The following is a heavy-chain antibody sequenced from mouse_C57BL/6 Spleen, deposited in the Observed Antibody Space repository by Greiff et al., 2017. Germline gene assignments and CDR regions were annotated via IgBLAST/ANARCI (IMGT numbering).Heavy chain of an antibody. CDR3: AREEGDGFDY. CDR2: IYPRSGNT. J-gene: IGHJ2*01. CDR1: GYTFTSYG. D-gene: IGHD2-3*01. Sequence: QVQLQQSGAELARPGASVKLSCKASGYTFTSYGISWVKQRTGQGLEWIGEIYPRSGNTYYNEKIKGKGTLTADKSSSTAYMELRSLTSEDSAVYFCAREEGDGFDYWGQGTTLTVSS. V-gene: IGHV1-81*01.